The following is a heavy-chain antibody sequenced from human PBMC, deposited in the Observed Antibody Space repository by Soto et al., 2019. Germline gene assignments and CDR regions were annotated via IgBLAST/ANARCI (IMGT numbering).Heavy chain of an antibody. CDR2: INPSGGST. D-gene: IGHD6-13*01. J-gene: IGHJ6*02. Sequence: QVQLVQSGAEVKKPGASVKVSCKASGYTFTSYYMHWVRQAPGQGLEWMGIINPSGGSTSYAQQFDDGATMMIDAATKPVYVEPSSLTCEKTAVYYCARDQSSSAMYYYDYGIDVWGRGNTVTVS. V-gene: IGHV1-46*03. CDR3: ARDQSSSAMYYYDYGIDV. CDR1: GYTFTSYY.